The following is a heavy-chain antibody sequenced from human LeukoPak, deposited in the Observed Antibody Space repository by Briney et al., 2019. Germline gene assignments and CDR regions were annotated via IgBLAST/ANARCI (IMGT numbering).Heavy chain of an antibody. CDR2: IYPGDSDT. CDR3: ATRDFGSDAFDI. Sequence: GESLKISCQGSGYSFTTFWSGWVRRMPGKGLEWMGIIYPGDSDTIYSPSFQGQVTISADKSISTAYLQWSSLKASDTAMYYCATRDFGSDAFDIWGQGTMVTVSS. J-gene: IGHJ3*02. V-gene: IGHV5-51*01. CDR1: GYSFTTFW. D-gene: IGHD3-16*01.